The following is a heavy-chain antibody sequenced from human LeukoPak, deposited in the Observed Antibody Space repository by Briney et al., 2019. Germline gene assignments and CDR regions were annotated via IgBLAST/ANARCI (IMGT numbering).Heavy chain of an antibody. Sequence: SETLSLTCTVSGGSISSYYWSWIRQPPGKGLEWLGYIYSSGSTNYNPSLKSRVTISVDTSNNQFSLKLSSVTAADTAVYYCARHKANGAVSLDSWGQGTLVTVSS. D-gene: IGHD2-8*01. J-gene: IGHJ4*02. CDR2: IYSSGST. CDR1: GGSISSYY. CDR3: ARHKANGAVSLDS. V-gene: IGHV4-59*08.